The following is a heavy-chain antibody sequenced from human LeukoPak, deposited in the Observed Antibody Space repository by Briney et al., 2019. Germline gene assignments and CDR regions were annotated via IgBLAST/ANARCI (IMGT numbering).Heavy chain of an antibody. J-gene: IGHJ6*03. V-gene: IGHV1-18*01. CDR1: GYTFTSYG. Sequence: ASVKVSCKASGYTFTSYGTSWVRQAPGQGLEWMGWISAYNGNTNYAQKLQGRVTMTTDTSTSTAYMELRSLRSDDTAVYYCARGITMIDNYYMDVWGKGTTVTISS. CDR2: ISAYNGNT. D-gene: IGHD3-22*01. CDR3: ARGITMIDNYYMDV.